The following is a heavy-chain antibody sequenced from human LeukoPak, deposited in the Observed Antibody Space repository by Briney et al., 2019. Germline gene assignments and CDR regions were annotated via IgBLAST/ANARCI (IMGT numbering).Heavy chain of an antibody. V-gene: IGHV1-2*02. CDR3: VREGEGPLSKDFDY. CDR2: INPNSGGT. Sequence: GASVKVSCKASGYTFTGYYMHWVRQAPGQGLEWMGWINPNSGGTNYAQKLQGRVTMTRDTSISTAYMELSRLRSDDTAVYYCVREGEGPLSKDFDYWGQGTLVTVSS. CDR1: GYTFTGYY. D-gene: IGHD2/OR15-2a*01. J-gene: IGHJ4*02.